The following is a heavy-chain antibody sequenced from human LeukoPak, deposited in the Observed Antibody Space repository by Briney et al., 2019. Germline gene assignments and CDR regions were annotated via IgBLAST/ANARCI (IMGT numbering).Heavy chain of an antibody. CDR2: ISGSGCST. D-gene: IGHD3-22*01. V-gene: IGHV3-23*01. CDR1: GFTFSSYA. J-gene: IGHJ4*02. Sequence: GGSLRLSCAASGFTFSSYAMSWVRQAPGKGLECVSAISGSGCSTSYAARVTRRFPISRDNYKNTLYLQMNSLRAEDTAVYYCAKPLPTYYYDSSGYSDYWGQGTLVTVSS. CDR3: AKPLPTYYYDSSGYSDY.